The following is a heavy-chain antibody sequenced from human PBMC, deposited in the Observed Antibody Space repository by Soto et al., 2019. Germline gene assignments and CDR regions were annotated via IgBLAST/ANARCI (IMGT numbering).Heavy chain of an antibody. CDR2: SYYSGST. Sequence: SETLSLTCTVSGGSIISGDYYWICIPQPPGQDLVWIVNSYYSGSTYSNPSIRSRITISVDTTKNQFSLKLISVTAADTAVYYWAREYYYDSSGYYVLDYWGQGTLVTVSS. D-gene: IGHD3-22*01. CDR1: GGSIISGDYY. J-gene: IGHJ4*02. V-gene: IGHV4-30-4*08. CDR3: AREYYYDSSGYYVLDY.